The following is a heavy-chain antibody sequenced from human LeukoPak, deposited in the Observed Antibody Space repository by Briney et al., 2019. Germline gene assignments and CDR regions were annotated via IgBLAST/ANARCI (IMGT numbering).Heavy chain of an antibody. J-gene: IGHJ4*02. Sequence: GGSLRLSCAASGFTFSSYAMHWVRQAPGKGLEWVAVISYDGSNKYYADSVKGRFTISRDNSKNTLYLQMNSLRAEDTAVYYCARESSGSSWGHFDCWGQGTLVTVSS. CDR2: ISYDGSNK. CDR3: ARESSGSSWGHFDC. V-gene: IGHV3-30*01. CDR1: GFTFSSYA. D-gene: IGHD6-13*01.